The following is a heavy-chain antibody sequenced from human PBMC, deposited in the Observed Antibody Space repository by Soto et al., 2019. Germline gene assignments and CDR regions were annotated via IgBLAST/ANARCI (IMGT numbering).Heavy chain of an antibody. CDR3: ARDLYSSGWPAPFAY. CDR2: IYYSGST. V-gene: IGHV4-59*01. D-gene: IGHD6-19*01. CDR1: GGSISSYY. J-gene: IGHJ4*02. Sequence: SETLSLTCTVSGGSISSYYWSWIRQPPGKGLEWIGYIYYSGSTNYNPSLKSRVTISVDTSKNQFSLKLSSVTAADTAVYYCARDLYSSGWPAPFAYWGQGTLVTVSS.